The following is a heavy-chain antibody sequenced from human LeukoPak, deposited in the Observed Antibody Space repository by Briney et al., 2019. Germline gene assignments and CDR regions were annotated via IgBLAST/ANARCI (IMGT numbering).Heavy chain of an antibody. V-gene: IGHV4-30-2*01. CDR1: GGSISSGGYS. CDR2: IYHSGST. CDR3: ARGGGYDKSFDY. J-gene: IGHJ4*02. D-gene: IGHD5-12*01. Sequence: PSETLSLTCAVSGGSISSGGYSWSWIRQPPGKGLEWIGYIYHSGSTYYNPSLKSRVTISVDRSKNQFSLKLSSVSAADTAVYYCARGGGYDKSFDYWGQGTLVTVSS.